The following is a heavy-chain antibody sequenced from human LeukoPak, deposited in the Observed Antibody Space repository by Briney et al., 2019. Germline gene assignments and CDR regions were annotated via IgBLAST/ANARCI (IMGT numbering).Heavy chain of an antibody. CDR3: ARVKGINRFEWLAREFDY. CDR1: GFTFSSYS. D-gene: IGHD6-19*01. J-gene: IGHJ4*02. Sequence: PGGSLRLSCAASGFTFSSYSMNWVRQAPGEGLEWVSSISSSSSYIYYADSVKGRFTISRDNAKNSLYLQMNSLRAEDTAVYYCARVKGINRFEWLAREFDYWGQGTLVTVSS. V-gene: IGHV3-21*01. CDR2: ISSSSSYI.